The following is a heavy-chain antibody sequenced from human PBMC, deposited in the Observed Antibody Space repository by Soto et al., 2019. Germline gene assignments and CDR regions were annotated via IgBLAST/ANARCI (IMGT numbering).Heavy chain of an antibody. D-gene: IGHD1-26*01. V-gene: IGHV6-1*01. CDR1: GDSVSSNSAA. CDR2: TYYRSKWYN. J-gene: IGHJ5*02. CDR3: ARDRDSGSYGGNWFDP. Sequence: QSQTLSLTCAISGDSVSSNSAAWNWIRQSPSRGLEWLGRTYYRSKWYNDYAVSVKSRITINPDTSKNQFSLQLNSVTPEDTAVYYCARDRDSGSYGGNWFDPWGQGTLVTVSS.